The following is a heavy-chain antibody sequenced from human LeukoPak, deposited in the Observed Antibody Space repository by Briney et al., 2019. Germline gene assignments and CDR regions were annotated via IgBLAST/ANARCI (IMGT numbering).Heavy chain of an antibody. Sequence: GASVKASCKASGGTFSSYAISWVRQAPGQGLEWMGGIIPIFGTANYAQKFQGRVTITTDESTSTAYMELSSLRSEDTAVYYCARGQFWLRGGSYYENFDYWGQGTLVTVSS. J-gene: IGHJ4*02. CDR3: ARGQFWLRGGSYYENFDY. V-gene: IGHV1-69*05. CDR2: IIPIFGTA. D-gene: IGHD1-26*01. CDR1: GGTFSSYA.